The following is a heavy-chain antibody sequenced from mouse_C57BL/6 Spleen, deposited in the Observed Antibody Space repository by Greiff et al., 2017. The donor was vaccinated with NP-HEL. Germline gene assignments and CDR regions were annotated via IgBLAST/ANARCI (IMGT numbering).Heavy chain of an antibody. CDR1: GYTFTNYW. J-gene: IGHJ4*01. CDR3: ARWEIYYYGSSYGGAMDY. V-gene: IGHV1-63*01. D-gene: IGHD1-1*01. Sequence: VKLQESGAELVRPGTSVKMSCKASGYTFTNYWIGWAKQRPGHGLEWIGDIYPGGGYTNYNEKFKGKATLTADKSSSTAYMQFSSLTSEDSAIYYCARWEIYYYGSSYGGAMDYWGQGTSVTVSS. CDR2: IYPGGGYT.